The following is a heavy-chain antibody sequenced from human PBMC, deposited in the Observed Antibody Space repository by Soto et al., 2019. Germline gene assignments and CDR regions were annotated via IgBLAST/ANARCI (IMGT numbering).Heavy chain of an antibody. J-gene: IGHJ4*02. CDR3: VKGEYYYDSSGYYPFDY. D-gene: IGHD3-22*01. CDR1: GFTFSIYA. CDR2: ISTNGGST. Sequence: GGSLRLSCSASGFTFSIYAMHWVRQAPGKGLEYVSSISTNGGSTDYADSVKGRFTISRDNSKNTVYLQMSSLRVGDTAVYYCVKGEYYYDSSGYYPFDYWGQRTLVTVSS. V-gene: IGHV3-64D*06.